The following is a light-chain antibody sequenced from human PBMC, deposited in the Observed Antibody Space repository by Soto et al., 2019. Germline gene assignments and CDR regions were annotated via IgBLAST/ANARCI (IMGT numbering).Light chain of an antibody. J-gene: IGKJ2*01. CDR3: QHYDVSPPGYP. CDR1: QNVNSGE. Sequence: EIVLTQSPGTLSLSPGERATLSCRASQNVNSGELAWYQQKPGQPPRLLIYGASSRATGIPDRFSGSGSGTDFTLTISRLEPEDFAFYYCQHYDVSPPGYPFGQGTKLEIK. V-gene: IGKV3-20*01. CDR2: GAS.